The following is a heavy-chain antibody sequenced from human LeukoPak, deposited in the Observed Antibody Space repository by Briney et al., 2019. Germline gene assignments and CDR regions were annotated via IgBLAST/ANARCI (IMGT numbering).Heavy chain of an antibody. V-gene: IGHV3-30*03. CDR1: GFPFSDYG. Sequence: GTSLRLSCAASGFPFSDYGMYWVRQAPGKGLEWLAVISHDGSNKYYADSVKGRITISRDNAKNSLYLQMNSLRAEDTAVYYCARERYYYMDVWGKGTTVTISS. CDR2: ISHDGSNK. CDR3: ARERYYYMDV. J-gene: IGHJ6*03.